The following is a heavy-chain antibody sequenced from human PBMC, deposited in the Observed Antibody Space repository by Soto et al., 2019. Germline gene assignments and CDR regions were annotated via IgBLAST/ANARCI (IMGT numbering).Heavy chain of an antibody. Sequence: GWSLRLSCAASGFTFSSYAMHLVRQAPGKGLEWGAFISYDGSNKYYADSVKGRFTISRDNSKNTLYLQMKSLRAEDTAVYYCARVQGIAAAGTRDYYYYGMEVWGKGTKVTVSS. D-gene: IGHD6-13*01. J-gene: IGHJ6*04. CDR2: ISYDGSNK. V-gene: IGHV3-30-3*01. CDR1: GFTFSSYA. CDR3: ARVQGIAAAGTRDYYYYGMEV.